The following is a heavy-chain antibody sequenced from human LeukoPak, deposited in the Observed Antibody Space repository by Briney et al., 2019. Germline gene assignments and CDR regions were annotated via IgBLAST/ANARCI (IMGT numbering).Heavy chain of an antibody. Sequence: GGSLRLSCAASGFTFSSYAMHWVRQAPGRGLEWVAVISYDGSNKYYADSVKGRFTISRDNSKNTLYLQMNSLRAEDTAVYYCARPDYDILTAPNYWGQGTLVTVSS. D-gene: IGHD3-9*01. CDR1: GFTFSSYA. V-gene: IGHV3-30*01. CDR3: ARPDYDILTAPNY. CDR2: ISYDGSNK. J-gene: IGHJ4*02.